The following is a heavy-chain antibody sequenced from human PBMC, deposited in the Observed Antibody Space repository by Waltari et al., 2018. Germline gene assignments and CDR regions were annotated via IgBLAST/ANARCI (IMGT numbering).Heavy chain of an antibody. CDR1: EHTFTDYY. Sequence: EVQLIQSGAEVQKPGATVKLSCKASEHTFTDYYIHWVQQAPGKGLVWMGLIDPEDGETVYAENFQGRVTITADRSTDTVYMELSSVRSEDTAVYYCSTRSFGVVNAFDIWGQGTMVIVSS. J-gene: IGHJ3*02. V-gene: IGHV1-69-2*01. CDR3: STRSFGVVNAFDI. D-gene: IGHD3-3*01. CDR2: IDPEDGET.